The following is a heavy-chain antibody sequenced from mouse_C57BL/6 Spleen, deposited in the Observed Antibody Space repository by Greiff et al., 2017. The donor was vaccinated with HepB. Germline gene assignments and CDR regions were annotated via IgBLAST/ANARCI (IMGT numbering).Heavy chain of an antibody. CDR3: ARTYYYGSSYVGFDY. J-gene: IGHJ2*01. Sequence: VQLQQPGAELVMPGSSVKLSCKASGYTFTSYWMDWVKQRPGQGLEWIGNIYPSDSETHYNQKFKDKATLTVDKSSSTAYMQLSSLTSEDSAVYYCARTYYYGSSYVGFDYWGQGTTLTVSS. CDR1: GYTFTSYW. D-gene: IGHD1-1*01. V-gene: IGHV1-61*01. CDR2: IYPSDSET.